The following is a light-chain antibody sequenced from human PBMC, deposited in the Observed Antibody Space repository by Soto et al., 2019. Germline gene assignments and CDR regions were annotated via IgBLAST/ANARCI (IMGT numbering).Light chain of an antibody. V-gene: IGKV3-20*01. CDR1: QSLRRNF. CDR2: AAS. Sequence: EIVLTQSQGTLSLSPGERATLSCRASQSLRRNFLAWYQQKPGQAPSLLIYAASSRATGIPDRFSGSGSGTDFTLSISRLEPEDFAVYYCQQYEIASKTFGQGTKVEIK. CDR3: QQYEIASKT. J-gene: IGKJ1*01.